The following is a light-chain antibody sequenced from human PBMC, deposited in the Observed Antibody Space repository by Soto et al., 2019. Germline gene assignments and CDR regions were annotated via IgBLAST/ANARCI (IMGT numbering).Light chain of an antibody. Sequence: QSALTQPRSVSGSPGQSVTISCTGSYSDVGAFYFVSLYKQHPGKAPKLMIYEVNKRPSGVPDRFSGSKSGNTASLTVSGLQAEDEADYYCSSDAGSRNGFGTGTKVTVL. CDR3: SSDAGSRNG. J-gene: IGLJ1*01. CDR1: YSDVGAFYF. V-gene: IGLV2-8*01. CDR2: EVN.